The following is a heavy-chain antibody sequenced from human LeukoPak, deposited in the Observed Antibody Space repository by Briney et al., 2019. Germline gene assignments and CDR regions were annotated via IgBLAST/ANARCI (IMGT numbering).Heavy chain of an antibody. J-gene: IGHJ4*02. CDR1: GFTVSSNY. Sequence: PGGSLRLSCAASGFTVSSNYMSWVRQAPGKGLEWVSVIYSGGSTYYADSVKGRFTISRDNSKNTLYLQMNSLRAEDTAVYYCARSMMVCPVYFDYWGQGTLVTVSS. CDR3: ARSMMVCPVYFDY. CDR2: IYSGGST. D-gene: IGHD3-22*01. V-gene: IGHV3-66*01.